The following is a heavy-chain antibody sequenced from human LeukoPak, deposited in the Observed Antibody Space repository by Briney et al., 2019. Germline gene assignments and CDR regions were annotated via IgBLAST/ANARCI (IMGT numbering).Heavy chain of an antibody. CDR2: IIPIFGTA. Sequence: SVKVSCKASGGTFSSYAISWVRQAPGQGLEWMGGIIPIFGTANYAQKFQGRVTITADESTSTAYMELSSLRSEDTAVYYCTRDMRDSSGYYYYYYYGMDAWGQGTTVTVSS. CDR1: GGTFSSYA. J-gene: IGHJ6*02. V-gene: IGHV1-69*13. CDR3: TRDMRDSSGYYYYYYYGMDA. D-gene: IGHD3-22*01.